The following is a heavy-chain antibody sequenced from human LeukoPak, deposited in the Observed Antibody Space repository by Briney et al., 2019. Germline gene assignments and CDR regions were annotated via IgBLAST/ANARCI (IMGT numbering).Heavy chain of an antibody. D-gene: IGHD3-10*01. Sequence: SETLSLTCTVSGDSISSYYWSWIRQPAGKGLEWIGRIYTSGSTNYNPSLKSQVTISVDTSKNQFSLKLSSVTAADTAVYYCARDLSRYGSGRSWGQGTLVTVSS. CDR1: GDSISSYY. V-gene: IGHV4-4*07. CDR3: ARDLSRYGSGRS. CDR2: IYTSGST. J-gene: IGHJ4*02.